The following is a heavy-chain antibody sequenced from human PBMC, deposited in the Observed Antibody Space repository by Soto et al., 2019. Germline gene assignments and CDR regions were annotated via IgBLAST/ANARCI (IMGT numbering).Heavy chain of an antibody. J-gene: IGHJ6*02. CDR2: ISWDGGSA. V-gene: IGHV3-43*01. D-gene: IGHD6-6*01. CDR3: AKDVIAARPYYYFGLDV. Sequence: GGSLRLSCAASGFTFYDYTMHWVRQVPGRGLEWVSLISWDGGSAYYADSVKGRFTISRDNSKNSLYLQMNSLRTDDTALYYCAKDVIAARPYYYFGLDVWGQGTTVTVSS. CDR1: GFTFYDYT.